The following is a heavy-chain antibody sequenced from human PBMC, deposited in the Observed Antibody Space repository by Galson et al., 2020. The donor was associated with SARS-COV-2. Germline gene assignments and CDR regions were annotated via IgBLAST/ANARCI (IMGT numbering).Heavy chain of an antibody. CDR2: ISGGGGST. CDR3: AKAEGDSPVFSLQH. D-gene: IGHD6-13*01. CDR1: GVTFSTYA. V-gene: IGHV3-23*01. J-gene: IGHJ1*01. Sequence: GGSLRLSCAASGVTFSTYAMNWVRQAPGKGLEWVSAISGGGGSTYYADSVKGRFTISRDNSKNTLYLQMNSLRVEDTAVYYCAKAEGDSPVFSLQHWGQGTLVTVSS.